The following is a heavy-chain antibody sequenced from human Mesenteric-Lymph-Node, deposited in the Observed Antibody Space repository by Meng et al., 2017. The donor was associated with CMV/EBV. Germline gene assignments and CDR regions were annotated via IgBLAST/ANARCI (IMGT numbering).Heavy chain of an antibody. V-gene: IGHV3-30*02. D-gene: IGHD2-2*02. J-gene: IGHJ4*02. Sequence: GESLKISCAASGFTFSSYGMHWVRQAPGKGLEWVAFIRYDGSNKYYADSVKGRFTISRDNSKNTLYLQMNSLRAEDTAVYYCANDCSSTSCYTPLDYWGQGTLVTVSS. CDR2: IRYDGSNK. CDR3: ANDCSSTSCYTPLDY. CDR1: GFTFSSYG.